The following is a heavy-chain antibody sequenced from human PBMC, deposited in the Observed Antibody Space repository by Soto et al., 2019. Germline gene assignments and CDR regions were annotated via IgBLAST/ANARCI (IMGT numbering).Heavy chain of an antibody. V-gene: IGHV3-13*04. CDR1: GFTFSRYD. D-gene: IGHD5-18*01. CDR3: ARWIPGGLDS. J-gene: IGHJ5*01. CDR2: MGSAGDT. Sequence: EVQLVESGGGLVQPGGSLRLSCAASGFTFSRYDVHWVRQPTGKGLEWVSSMGSAGDTHYAGSVKGRFTISRENVKNSFYHHMNNRRAGDKAVYFCARWIPGGLDSWGQGTLVAVSS.